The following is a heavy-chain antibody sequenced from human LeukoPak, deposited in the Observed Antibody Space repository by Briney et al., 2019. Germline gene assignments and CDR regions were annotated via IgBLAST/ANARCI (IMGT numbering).Heavy chain of an antibody. CDR2: INSDGSST. Sequence: PGGSLRLSSAASGFTFSNFWMHWVRQAPGKGLVWVSRINSDGSSTSYADSVKGRFTISRDNAKSTLYLQMNSLRAEDTAVYYCARDRNYFDYWGQGTLVTVSS. CDR3: ARDRNYFDY. CDR1: GFTFSNFW. J-gene: IGHJ4*02. V-gene: IGHV3-74*01.